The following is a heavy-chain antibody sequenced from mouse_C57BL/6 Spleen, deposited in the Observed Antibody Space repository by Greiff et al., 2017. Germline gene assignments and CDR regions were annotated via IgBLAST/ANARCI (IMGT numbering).Heavy chain of an antibody. V-gene: IGHV1-66*01. J-gene: IGHJ4*01. CDR2: IYPGSGNT. D-gene: IGHD1-1*01. CDR3: ARRGDYGSLYAMDY. Sequence: VQLQQSGPELVKPGASVKISCKASGYSFTSYYIHWVKQRPGQGLEWIGWIYPGSGNTKYNEKFKGKATLTADTSSSTAYMQLSSLTSEDSAVYYCARRGDYGSLYAMDYWGQGTSVTVSS. CDR1: GYSFTSYY.